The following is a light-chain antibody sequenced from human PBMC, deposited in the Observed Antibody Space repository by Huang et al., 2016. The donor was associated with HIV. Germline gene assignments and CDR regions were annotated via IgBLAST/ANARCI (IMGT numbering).Light chain of an antibody. CDR2: LGS. CDR3: MEALQTPYT. V-gene: IGKV2-28*01. CDR1: QSLRHRNGLNY. Sequence: VVMTQSLLSLPVTPGEPASISCRSSQSLRHRNGLNYLDWYLQKPGQSPQRLIHLGSSRASGVPDRFSGGGSGTDFSLNISRVEAEDAGIYYCMEALQTPYTFGQGTKLEI. J-gene: IGKJ2*01.